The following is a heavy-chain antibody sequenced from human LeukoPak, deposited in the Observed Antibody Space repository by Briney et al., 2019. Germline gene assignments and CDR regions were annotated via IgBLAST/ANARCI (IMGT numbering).Heavy chain of an antibody. CDR3: AKETYYCGGDCYHSPYYFDY. Sequence: GGSLRLSCTVSGFTVSSNSMSWVRQAPGKGLEWVSAISGSGGSTYYADSVKGRFTISRDNSKNTLYLQMNSLRAEDTAVYYCAKETYYCGGDCYHSPYYFDYWGQGTLVTVSS. D-gene: IGHD2-21*02. J-gene: IGHJ4*02. CDR1: GFTVSSNS. CDR2: ISGSGGST. V-gene: IGHV3-23*01.